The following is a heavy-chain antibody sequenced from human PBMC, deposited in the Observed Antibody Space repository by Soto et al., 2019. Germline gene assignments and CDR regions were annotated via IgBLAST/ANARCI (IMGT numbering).Heavy chain of an antibody. J-gene: IGHJ4*02. CDR1: GGSITSSNW. D-gene: IGHD3-10*01. Sequence: QVQLQESGPGLVKPSGTLALTCAVSGGSITSSNWWNWVRQPPGKGLEWIGKIYHGGSPSYNPSHKKRVTMSVDKSKNQFPPRLSSVTAADTALYYSARSLNDDVGRDGGNQDYIDYGGQGMLVTVSS. V-gene: IGHV4-4*02. CDR3: ARSLNDDVGRDGGNQDYIDY. CDR2: IYHGGSP.